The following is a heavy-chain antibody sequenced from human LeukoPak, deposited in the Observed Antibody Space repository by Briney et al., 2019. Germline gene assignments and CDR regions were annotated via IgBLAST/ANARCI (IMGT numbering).Heavy chain of an antibody. V-gene: IGHV3-23*01. CDR3: AKVYSNADIVVDPLDDY. CDR2: ISGSGGST. J-gene: IGHJ4*02. CDR1: GFTFSSYA. Sequence: QPGGSLTLFCAASGFTFSSYAMRCVRQAPGKGLEWVSAISGSGGSTYYADSVKGRFTISRDNSKNTLYLQMTSLSAEDTAVYYCAKVYSNADIVVDPLDDYWGQGTLVTVSS. D-gene: IGHD2-2*01.